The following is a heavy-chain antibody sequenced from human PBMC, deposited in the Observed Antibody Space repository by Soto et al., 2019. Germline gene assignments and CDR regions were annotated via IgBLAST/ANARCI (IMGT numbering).Heavy chain of an antibody. CDR2: VSVSGKT. CDR3: ARGEDYYDGSVHFTAQYFPH. Sequence: QVQLQESGPGLVKPSETLSLTCCVSGVSISSYYWSWIRQPAGKGLEWIGRVSVSGKTKYNPSLKSRVTMSLDTPKNVFSLRLSSVTAADTAIYYCARGEDYYDGSVHFTAQYFPHWGQGTPVTVSS. J-gene: IGHJ1*01. CDR1: GVSISSYY. D-gene: IGHD3-16*01. V-gene: IGHV4-4*07.